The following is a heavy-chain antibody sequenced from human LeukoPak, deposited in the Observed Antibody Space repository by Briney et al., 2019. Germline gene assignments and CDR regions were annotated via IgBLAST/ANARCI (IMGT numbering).Heavy chain of an antibody. CDR2: IIPIFGTA. V-gene: IGHV1-69*13. J-gene: IGHJ5*02. Sequence: GASVKVSCKASGGTFSSYAISWVRQAPGQGLEWMGGIIPIFGTANYAQKFQGRVTITADESTSTAYMELSSLRSEDTAVYYCARGTDNWNYVRWFDPWGQGTLVTVSS. CDR3: ARGTDNWNYVRWFDP. D-gene: IGHD1-7*01. CDR1: GGTFSSYA.